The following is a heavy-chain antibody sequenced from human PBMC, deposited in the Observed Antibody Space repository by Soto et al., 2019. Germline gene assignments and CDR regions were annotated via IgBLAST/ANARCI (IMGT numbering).Heavy chain of an antibody. J-gene: IGHJ6*02. CDR2: ISTTSVYI. CDR3: ARDLLDAGSSWYNYSMDV. Sequence: EVQQMESGGGLVKPGGSLRLSCAASGFTFSSYGMNWVRQAPGKGLEWVSSISTTSVYIYYADSVRGRFTISRDNAKNSLYLQINSLRAEDTDVYYCARDLLDAGSSWYNYSMDVWGQGTTVTVSS. V-gene: IGHV3-21*01. CDR1: GFTFSSYG. D-gene: IGHD6-13*01.